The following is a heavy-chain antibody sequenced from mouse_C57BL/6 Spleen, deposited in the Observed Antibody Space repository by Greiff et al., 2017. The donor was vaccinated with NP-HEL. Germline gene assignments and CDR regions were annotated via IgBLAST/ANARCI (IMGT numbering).Heavy chain of an antibody. CDR1: GYAFSSSW. CDR2: IYPGDGDT. CDR3: ARGAYYGSSPFAY. J-gene: IGHJ3*01. D-gene: IGHD1-1*01. V-gene: IGHV1-82*01. Sequence: VKLQQPGPELVKPGASVKISCKASGYAFSSSWMNWVKQRPGKGLEWIGRIYPGDGDTNYNGKFKGKATLTADKSSSTAYMQLSSLTSEDSAVYFCARGAYYGSSPFAYWGQGTLVTVSA.